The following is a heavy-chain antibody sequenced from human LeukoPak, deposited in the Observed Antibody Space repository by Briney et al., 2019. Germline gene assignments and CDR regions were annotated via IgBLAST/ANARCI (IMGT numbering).Heavy chain of an antibody. CDR1: GYSFTSYW. CDR3: ARCLRGSGGSCYWFDP. CDR2: IYPGDSDT. V-gene: IGHV5-51*01. D-gene: IGHD2-15*01. J-gene: IGHJ5*02. Sequence: GESLKISCQGSGYSFTSYWIGWVRQMPGKGLEWMGTIYPGDSDTRYSPSFQGQVTISADKSISTAYLQWSSLKASDTAMYYCARCLRGSGGSCYWFDPWGQGTLVTVSS.